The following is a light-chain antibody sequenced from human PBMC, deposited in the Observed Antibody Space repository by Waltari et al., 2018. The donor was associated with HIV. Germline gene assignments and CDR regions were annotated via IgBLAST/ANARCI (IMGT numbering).Light chain of an antibody. V-gene: IGKV4-1*01. J-gene: IGKJ4*01. CDR3: QQTYTIPPT. CDR1: QNVFYSSNNKNY. CDR2: WAS. Sequence: IVMTQSPESLAVSLGERATIKCQSSQNVFYSSNNKNYLSWYQQKPGQPPKLIIYWASSRQSGVPDRFSGSGSETDFTLTISSLQAEDVAVYFCQQTYTIPPTFGGGTKVGIK.